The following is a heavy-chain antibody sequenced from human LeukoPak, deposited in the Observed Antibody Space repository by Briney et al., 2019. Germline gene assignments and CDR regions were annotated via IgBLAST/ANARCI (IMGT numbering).Heavy chain of an antibody. J-gene: IGHJ5*02. Sequence: GGSLRLSCAASGFTFSIYGMHWVRQAPGKGLEWVAFIRYDGSNKYYADSVKGRFTISRDNSKTTLYVQMNSLRAGDTAVYYCAKAPYRSSWYLSWLDPWGQGTLVTVSS. CDR3: AKAPYRSSWYLSWLDP. CDR1: GFTFSIYG. CDR2: IRYDGSNK. D-gene: IGHD6-13*01. V-gene: IGHV3-30*02.